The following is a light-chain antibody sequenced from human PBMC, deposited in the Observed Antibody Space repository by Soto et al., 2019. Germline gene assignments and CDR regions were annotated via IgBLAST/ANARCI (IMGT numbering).Light chain of an antibody. V-gene: IGKV3-20*01. CDR3: HQYGSSALT. CDR1: QSVSSSY. Sequence: EIVLTQSPGTLSLSPGERATLSCRASQSVSSSYLAWYQQKPGQAPRLLIYGASSRATGIPDRFSGSGSGTDFTLTISKLEPKDFAVYYCHQYGSSALTFGGGTKVDIK. J-gene: IGKJ4*01. CDR2: GAS.